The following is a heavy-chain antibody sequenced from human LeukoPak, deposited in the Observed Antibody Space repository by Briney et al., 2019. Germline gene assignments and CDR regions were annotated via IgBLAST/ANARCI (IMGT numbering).Heavy chain of an antibody. J-gene: IGHJ4*02. CDR3: ARDYKYAFDN. V-gene: IGHV3-48*01. D-gene: IGHD5-24*01. Sequence: GSLRLSCAASGFTFSDYSMNWVRQAPGKGLEWISYIGIDSGNTNYADSVKGRFTISGDKAKNSLYLQMNSLRVEDTAVYHCARDYKYAFDNWGQGTLVTVSS. CDR1: GFTFSDYS. CDR2: IGIDSGNT.